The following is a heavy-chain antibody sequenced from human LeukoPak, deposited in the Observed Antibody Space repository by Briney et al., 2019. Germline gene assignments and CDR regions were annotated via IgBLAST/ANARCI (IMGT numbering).Heavy chain of an antibody. Sequence: ASVKVSCKASGYTLTGYYMHWVRQAPGQGLEWMGWINPNSGGTNYAQKFQGRVTMTRDTSISTAYMELSRLRSDDTAVYYCARIRYYYDSSGYYGWWGQGTLVTVSS. CDR2: INPNSGGT. D-gene: IGHD3-22*01. V-gene: IGHV1-2*02. J-gene: IGHJ4*02. CDR3: ARIRYYYDSSGYYGW. CDR1: GYTLTGYY.